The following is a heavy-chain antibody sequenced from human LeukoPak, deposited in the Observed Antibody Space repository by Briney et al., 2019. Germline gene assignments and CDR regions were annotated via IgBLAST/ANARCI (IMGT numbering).Heavy chain of an antibody. J-gene: IGHJ6*02. CDR1: GYTFTSYA. Sequence: ASVKVSCKASGYTFTSYAMNWVRQAPGQGLEWMGWINTNTGNPTYAQGFTGRFVFSLDTSVSTAYLQISSLKAEDTAVYYCARDAEYTYYDFWSGCYTGYYYGMDVWGQGTTVTVSS. D-gene: IGHD3-3*01. CDR2: INTNTGNP. V-gene: IGHV7-4-1*02. CDR3: ARDAEYTYYDFWSGCYTGYYYGMDV.